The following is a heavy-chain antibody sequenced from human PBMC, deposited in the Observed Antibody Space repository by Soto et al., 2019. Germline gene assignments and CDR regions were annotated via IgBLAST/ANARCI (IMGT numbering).Heavy chain of an antibody. Sequence: PGGSLRLSCSASGFTFSRYAMSWGRQAPVKGLEWVSAISGSGGSTYYADSVKGRFTISRDNSKNTLYLQMNSLRAEDTAVYYCAKVRVDTAMGFDAFDIWGQGTMVTVSS. CDR2: ISGSGGST. CDR1: GFTFSRYA. D-gene: IGHD5-18*01. CDR3: AKVRVDTAMGFDAFDI. J-gene: IGHJ3*02. V-gene: IGHV3-23*01.